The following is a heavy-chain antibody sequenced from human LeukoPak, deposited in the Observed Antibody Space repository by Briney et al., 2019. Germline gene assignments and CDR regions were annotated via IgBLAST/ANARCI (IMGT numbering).Heavy chain of an antibody. CDR3: AKDGGYGDYEALDY. CDR2: ISYDGSNK. CDR1: GFTFSSYS. Sequence: PGRSLRLSCAASGFTFSSYSMHWVRQAPGKGLEWVAVISYDGSNKYYADSVKGRFTISRDNSKNTLYLQMNSLRAEDTAVYYCAKDGGYGDYEALDYWGQGTLVTVSS. V-gene: IGHV3-30*18. D-gene: IGHD4-17*01. J-gene: IGHJ4*02.